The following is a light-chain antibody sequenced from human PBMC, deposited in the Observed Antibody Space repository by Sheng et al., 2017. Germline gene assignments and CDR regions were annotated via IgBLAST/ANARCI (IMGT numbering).Light chain of an antibody. CDR3: ATWDDSLNVWV. J-gene: IGLJ3*02. V-gene: IGLV1-47*01. CDR2: RKD. Sequence: QSALTQSPSASGTLGQRVTISCSGSRSNIGSNYVFWYQQVPGTAPKLLLYRKDQRSSGVPDRFSGAKSGTSASLAISGLQSEDEADYYCATWDDSLNVWVFGGGTKLTVL. CDR1: RSNIGSNY.